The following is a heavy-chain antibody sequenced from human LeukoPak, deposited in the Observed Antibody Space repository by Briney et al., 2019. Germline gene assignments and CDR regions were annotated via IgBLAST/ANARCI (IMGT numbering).Heavy chain of an antibody. V-gene: IGHV3-73*01. CDR2: IRSKANSYAT. CDR1: GFTFSGSA. J-gene: IGHJ4*02. Sequence: GGSLRLSCAASGFTFSGSAMHWVRQASGKGLEWVGRIRSKANSYATAYAASVKGRFTISRDDSKNTAYLQMNSLKTEDTAVYYCTRQDDYVWGSYRRFDYWGQGTLVTVSS. D-gene: IGHD3-16*02. CDR3: TRQDDYVWGSYRRFDY.